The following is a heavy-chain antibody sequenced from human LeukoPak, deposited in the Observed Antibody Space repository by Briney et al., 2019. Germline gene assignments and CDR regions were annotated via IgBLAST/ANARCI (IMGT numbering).Heavy chain of an antibody. J-gene: IGHJ6*02. CDR2: INPNNGDT. V-gene: IGHV1-2*02. Sequence: ASVKVSCKASGYTFTGYDMHWVRQAPGQGLEWMGWINPNNGDTNYAQNFQGRVTMTRDTSISTAYMELSRLRSDDTAVYYCARVDCSSTSCYEGEPGYYYYGMDVWGRGTTVTVSS. D-gene: IGHD2-2*01. CDR3: ARVDCSSTSCYEGEPGYYYYGMDV. CDR1: GYTFTGYD.